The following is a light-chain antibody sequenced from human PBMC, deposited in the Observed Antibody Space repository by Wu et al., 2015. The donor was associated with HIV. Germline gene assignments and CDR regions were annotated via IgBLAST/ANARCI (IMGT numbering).Light chain of an antibody. CDR2: GAS. Sequence: EIVLTQSPVTLSLSPGERATLSCRASQSVNGYLAWFQQKPGQGPRLLIYGASTRATDIPDRFRGSASGTDFTLIITRLEPEDFAVYYCQQYGTSPFTFGQGTKLEIK. V-gene: IGKV3-20*01. CDR3: QQYGTSPFT. J-gene: IGKJ2*01. CDR1: QSVNGY.